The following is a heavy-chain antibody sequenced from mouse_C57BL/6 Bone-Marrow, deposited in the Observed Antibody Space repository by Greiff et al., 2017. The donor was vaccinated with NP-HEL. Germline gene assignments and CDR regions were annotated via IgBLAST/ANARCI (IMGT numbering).Heavy chain of an antibody. D-gene: IGHD1-2*01. V-gene: IGHV5-4*01. CDR2: ISDGGSYT. J-gene: IGHJ3*01. CDR3: ARGDYGSWFAY. Sequence: EVQRVESGGGLVKPGGSLKLSCAASGFTFSSYAMSWVRQTPEKRLEWVATISDGGSYTYYPDNVKGRFTISRDNAKNNLYLQMSHLKSEDTAMYYCARGDYGSWFAYWGQGTLVTVSA. CDR1: GFTFSSYA.